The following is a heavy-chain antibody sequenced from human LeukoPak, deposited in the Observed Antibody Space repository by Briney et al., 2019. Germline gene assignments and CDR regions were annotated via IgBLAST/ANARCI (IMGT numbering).Heavy chain of an antibody. Sequence: PSQTLSLACTVSGGSINSGDYYWSWIRQHPGKGLEWIGHIYYSGSTFYNPYLKSRLTISVDNSKNQFSLKLSSVTAADTAVYYCARGYCNGATCYGLDYWGQGTLVTVSS. CDR2: IYYSGST. D-gene: IGHD2-15*01. V-gene: IGHV4-31*03. J-gene: IGHJ4*02. CDR1: GGSINSGDYY. CDR3: ARGYCNGATCYGLDY.